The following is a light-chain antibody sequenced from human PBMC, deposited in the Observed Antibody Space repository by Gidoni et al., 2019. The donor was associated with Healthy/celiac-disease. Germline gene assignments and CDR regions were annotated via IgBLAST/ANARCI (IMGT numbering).Light chain of an antibody. V-gene: IGKV1-33*01. CDR1: QDISNY. CDR3: QQYDNLPMYT. J-gene: IGKJ2*01. Sequence: DIQMTQSPSSLSASVGDRVTITCQASQDISNYLNWYQQKPGKAPKLLIYDASNLETGVPSRVSGSGSGTDFTFTISSLQPEDIATYYCQQYDNLPMYTFXXXTKLEIK. CDR2: DAS.